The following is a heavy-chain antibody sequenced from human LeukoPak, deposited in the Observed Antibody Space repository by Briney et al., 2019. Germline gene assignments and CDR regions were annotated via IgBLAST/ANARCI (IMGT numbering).Heavy chain of an antibody. J-gene: IGHJ6*02. D-gene: IGHD3-16*01. CDR2: IHYSGRA. Sequence: SETLSFTCTVSGGSINGHYWTWIRQPPGKGLEWIGQIHYSGRADYNPSLKRRVTISVDTSKNHISLNLNSVTAADTAVYYCARFGVDYDMDVWGQGTTVAVSS. V-gene: IGHV4-59*11. CDR1: GGSINGHY. CDR3: ARFGVDYDMDV.